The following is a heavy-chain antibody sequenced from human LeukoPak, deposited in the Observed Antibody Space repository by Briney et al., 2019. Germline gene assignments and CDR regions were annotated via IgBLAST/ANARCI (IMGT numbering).Heavy chain of an antibody. V-gene: IGHV3-30-3*01. D-gene: IGHD6-19*01. Sequence: GRSLRLSCAASGFTFSSYAMHWVRQAPGKGLEWVAVISYDGSNKYYADSVKGRFTISRDNSKNTLYLQMNSLRAEDTAVYYCAKDRIGGVAVAGKGRWFDPWGQGTLVTVSS. CDR3: AKDRIGGVAVAGKGRWFDP. J-gene: IGHJ5*02. CDR1: GFTFSSYA. CDR2: ISYDGSNK.